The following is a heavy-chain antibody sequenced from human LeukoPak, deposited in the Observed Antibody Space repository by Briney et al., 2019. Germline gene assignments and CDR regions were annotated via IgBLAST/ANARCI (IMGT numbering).Heavy chain of an antibody. CDR3: ARYSYYHFDY. CDR2: INHSGST. CDR1: GGSFSGYY. D-gene: IGHD4-11*01. J-gene: IGHJ4*02. Sequence: SETLSLTCAVYGGSFSGYYWSWIRQPPGKGLEWIGEINHSGSTNYNPSLKSRVTISVDTSKNQFSLKLSSVTAADTAVYYCARYSYYHFDYWGQGNLVTVSS. V-gene: IGHV4-34*01.